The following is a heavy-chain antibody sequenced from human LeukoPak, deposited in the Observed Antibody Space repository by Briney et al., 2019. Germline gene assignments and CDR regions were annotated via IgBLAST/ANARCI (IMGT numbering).Heavy chain of an antibody. CDR1: GFTFSYAW. J-gene: IGHJ4*02. CDR2: IKSKIDGGTT. CDR3: TRGYDFWSF. Sequence: TPGGSLRLSCAASGFTFSYAWMGWVRQAPGKGLEWVGRIKSKIDGGTTDYAAPVKGRFTISRDDSKNTLYLQMNSLKTEDTAVYYCTRGYDFWSFWGQGTLVTVSS. D-gene: IGHD3-3*01. V-gene: IGHV3-15*01.